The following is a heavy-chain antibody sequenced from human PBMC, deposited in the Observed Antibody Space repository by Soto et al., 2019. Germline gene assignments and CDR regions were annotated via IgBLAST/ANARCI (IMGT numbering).Heavy chain of an antibody. CDR3: ARDESEYDLAWWFDP. V-gene: IGHV1-3*01. Sequence: ASVKVSCKASGYTFTIYAMHWVRQAPGQRLEWMGWINAGNGNTKYSQKFQGRLTFTTDTSTSTVYMELSSLRSDHTAIYYCARDESEYDLAWWFDPWGQGTLVTVSS. D-gene: IGHD3-16*01. J-gene: IGHJ5*02. CDR2: INAGNGNT. CDR1: GYTFTIYA.